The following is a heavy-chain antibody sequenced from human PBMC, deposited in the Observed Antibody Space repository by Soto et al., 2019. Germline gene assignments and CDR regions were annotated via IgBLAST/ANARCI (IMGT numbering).Heavy chain of an antibody. CDR1: GGSISSGGYY. D-gene: IGHD3-16*01. V-gene: IGHV4-31*03. J-gene: IGHJ4*02. Sequence: SETLSLTCTVSGGSISSGGYYWSWIRQHPGKGLEWIGYIYYSGSTYYNPSLKSRVTISVDTSKNQFSLKLSSVTAADTAVYYCARSLDQYVAVYFDYWGQGTLVTVSS. CDR2: IYYSGST. CDR3: ARSLDQYVAVYFDY.